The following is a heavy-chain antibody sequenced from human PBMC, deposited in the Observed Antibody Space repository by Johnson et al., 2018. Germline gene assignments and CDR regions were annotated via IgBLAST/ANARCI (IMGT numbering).Heavy chain of an antibody. J-gene: IGHJ4*02. CDR2: ISSSGMYT. D-gene: IGHD4-17*01. CDR3: AMPGGATVTSG. Sequence: VQLVQSGGGLVKPGGSLRLSCTASGFSFTTYTMNLVRQAPGKGLEWVSAISSSGMYTYYADSLKGRFTISRDNTKNSLSLQMNSLRAEDTAIYYCAMPGGATVTSGWGQGTLVTVSS. V-gene: IGHV3-21*01. CDR1: GFSFTTYT.